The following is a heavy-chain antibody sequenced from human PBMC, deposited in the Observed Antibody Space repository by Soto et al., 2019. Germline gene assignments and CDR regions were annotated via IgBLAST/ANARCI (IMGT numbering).Heavy chain of an antibody. V-gene: IGHV1-8*01. CDR1: GYTFTSYD. D-gene: IGHD2-15*01. CDR2: MNPNSGNT. J-gene: IGHJ6*02. CDR3: ANVGYCSGGRCYGGMDV. Sequence: QVQLVQSGAEVKKPGASVKVSCKASGYTFTSYDINWVRQATGQGLEWMGWMNPNSGNTGYAQKFQGRVTMTRNTSISTAYMELSSLRSEDTAVYYCANVGYCSGGRCYGGMDVWGQGTTVTVSS.